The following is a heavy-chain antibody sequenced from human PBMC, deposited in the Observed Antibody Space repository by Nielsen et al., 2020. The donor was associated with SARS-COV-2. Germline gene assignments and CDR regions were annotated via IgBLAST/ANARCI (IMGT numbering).Heavy chain of an antibody. CDR1: GGSFSGYY. CDR2: IYYSGST. V-gene: IGHV4-39*01. CDR3: ARQGLYYYYMDV. Sequence: SETLSLTCAVYGGSFSGYYWGWIRQPPGKGLEWIGSIYYSGSTYYNPSLKSRVTISVDTSKNQFSLKLSSVTAADTAVYYCARQGLYYYYMDVWGKGTTVTVSS. J-gene: IGHJ6*03.